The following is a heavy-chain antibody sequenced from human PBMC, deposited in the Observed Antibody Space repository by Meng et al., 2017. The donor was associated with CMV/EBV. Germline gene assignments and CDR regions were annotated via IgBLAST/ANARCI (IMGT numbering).Heavy chain of an antibody. CDR3: ARTGRFLEWLGYFDL. Sequence: SVKVSCKASGGTFSSYAISWVRQAPGQGLEWMGGIIPIFGTANYAQKFQGRVTITTDESTSTAYMELSSLRSEDTAVYYCARTGRFLEWLGYFDLWGRGILVTVSS. CDR2: IIPIFGTA. J-gene: IGHJ2*01. D-gene: IGHD3-3*01. V-gene: IGHV1-69*05. CDR1: GGTFSSYA.